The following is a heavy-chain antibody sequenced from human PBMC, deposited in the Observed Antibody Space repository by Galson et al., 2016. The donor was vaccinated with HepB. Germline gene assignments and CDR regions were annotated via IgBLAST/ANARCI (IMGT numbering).Heavy chain of an antibody. CDR1: GFTVGINY. D-gene: IGHD3-9*01. J-gene: IGHJ6*02. CDR2: IYSGGNT. V-gene: IGHV3-53*01. Sequence: SLRLSCAASGFTVGINYMTWVRQAPGRGLEWVSLIYSGGNTYYADSVKGRFTISRDYSKNTLYLQMNDLRVEDTAVYYCARDDYDVLTGYDYGMAVWGQGTTVTVSS. CDR3: ARDDYDVLTGYDYGMAV.